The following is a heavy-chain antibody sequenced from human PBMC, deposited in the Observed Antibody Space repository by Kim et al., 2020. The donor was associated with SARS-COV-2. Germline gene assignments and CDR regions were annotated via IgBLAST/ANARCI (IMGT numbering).Heavy chain of an antibody. V-gene: IGHV4-34*01. CDR2: INHSGST. J-gene: IGHJ5*02. CDR3: ARLAVRGVIKVLVWFDP. D-gene: IGHD3-10*01. Sequence: SETLSLTCAVYGGSFSGYYWSWIRQPPGKGLEWIGEINHSGSTNYNPSLKSRVTISVDTSKNQFSLKLSSVTAADTAVYYCARLAVRGVIKVLVWFDPWGQGTLVTVSS. CDR1: GGSFSGYY.